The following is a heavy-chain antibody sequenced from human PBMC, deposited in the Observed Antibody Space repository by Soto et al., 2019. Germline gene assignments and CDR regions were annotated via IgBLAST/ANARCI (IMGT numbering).Heavy chain of an antibody. D-gene: IGHD3-22*01. CDR2: IYSGGST. J-gene: IGHJ2*01. CDR1: GFTFSTYS. V-gene: IGHV3-66*01. CDR3: ARAPTGYYDSSGYYYRYWYFDL. Sequence: PGGSLRLSCAASGFTFSTYSMNWVRQAPGKGLEWVSVIYSGGSTYYADSVKGRFTISRDNSKNTLYLQMNSLRAEDTAVYYCARAPTGYYDSSGYYYRYWYFDLWGRGTLVTVSS.